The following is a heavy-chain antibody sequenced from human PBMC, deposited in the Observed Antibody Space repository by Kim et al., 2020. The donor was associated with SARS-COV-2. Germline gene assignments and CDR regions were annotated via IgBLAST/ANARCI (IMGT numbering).Heavy chain of an antibody. V-gene: IGHV4-31*02. D-gene: IGHD4-17*01. J-gene: IGHJ4*02. Sequence: YNPSLKSRVTISVDTSKNQFSLKLSSVTAADTAVYYCARVSKGYGDYFDYWGQGTLVTVSS. CDR3: ARVSKGYGDYFDY.